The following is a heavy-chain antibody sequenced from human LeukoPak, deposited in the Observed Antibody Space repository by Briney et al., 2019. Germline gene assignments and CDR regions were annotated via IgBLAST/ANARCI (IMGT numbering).Heavy chain of an antibody. J-gene: IGHJ4*02. D-gene: IGHD3-22*01. CDR1: GGSISSYY. V-gene: IGHV4-4*07. CDR3: AREHYYDTSGSSILDY. CDR2: IYTSGST. Sequence: SETLSLTCTASGGSISSYYWSWIRQPAGKGLEWVWRIYTSGSTNYNPSLKSRVTMSVDTSKNQFSLQLSSVTAEEKAVYYCAREHYYDTSGSSILDYWGQGTLVTVSS.